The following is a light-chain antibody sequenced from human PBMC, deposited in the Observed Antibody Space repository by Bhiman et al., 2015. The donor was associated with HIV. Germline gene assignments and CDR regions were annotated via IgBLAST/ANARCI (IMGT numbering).Light chain of an antibody. Sequence: QSVSESPGKTVSLSCTGSRGSIASNYVQWYQKRPGSAPTTVIFEDNQRPSGVPDRFSGSIDSSSNSASLTISGLETEDEADYYCQSYDSINHKLVFGGGTKLTVL. CDR2: EDN. V-gene: IGLV6-57*02. CDR3: QSYDSINHKLV. J-gene: IGLJ2*01. CDR1: RGSIASNY.